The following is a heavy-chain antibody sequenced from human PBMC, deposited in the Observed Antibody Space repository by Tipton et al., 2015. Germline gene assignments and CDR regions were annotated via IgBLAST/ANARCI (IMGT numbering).Heavy chain of an antibody. Sequence: TLSLTCTVSGGSVSSGSYYWSWIRHPPGKGLEWIDYISFSDTTHYNPSLKSRVTISVDTSKTQFSLKMSSVTASDTAVYYCARARGRHGGLFDSWGQGTLVTVPS. CDR3: ARARGRHGGLFDS. D-gene: IGHD4-23*01. CDR2: ISFSDTT. V-gene: IGHV4-61*01. J-gene: IGHJ4*02. CDR1: GGSVSSGSYY.